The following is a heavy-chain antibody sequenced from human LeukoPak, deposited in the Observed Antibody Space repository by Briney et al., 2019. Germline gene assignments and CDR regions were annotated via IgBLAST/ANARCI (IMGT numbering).Heavy chain of an antibody. J-gene: IGHJ4*02. CDR3: ATSTSYDYVWGSYRPEFDY. CDR2: IYYSGST. D-gene: IGHD3-16*02. Sequence: SETLSLTCTVSGSSISSYYWGWIRQPPGKGLEWIGSIYYSGSTYYNPSLKSRVTISVDTSKNQFSLKLSSVTAADTAVYYCATSTSYDYVWGSYRPEFDYWGQGTLVTVSS. CDR1: GSSISSYY. V-gene: IGHV4-39*01.